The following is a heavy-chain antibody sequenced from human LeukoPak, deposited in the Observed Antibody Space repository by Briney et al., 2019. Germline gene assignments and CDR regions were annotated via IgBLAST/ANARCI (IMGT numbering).Heavy chain of an antibody. V-gene: IGHV3-30-3*01. Sequence: PGGSLRLSCAASGFTFSNYAINWVRQAPGKGLEWVAVISYDGSNKYYADSVKGRFTISRDNSKNTLYLQMNSLRAEDTAVYYCARARALVRGVRGDYWGQGTLVTVSS. CDR1: GFTFSNYA. CDR2: ISYDGSNK. J-gene: IGHJ4*02. CDR3: ARARALVRGVRGDY. D-gene: IGHD3-10*01.